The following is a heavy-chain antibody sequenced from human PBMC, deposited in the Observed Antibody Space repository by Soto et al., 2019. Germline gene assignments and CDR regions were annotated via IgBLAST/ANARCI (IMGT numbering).Heavy chain of an antibody. J-gene: IGHJ6*02. CDR1: GGSFRGYY. Sequence: QVQLQQWGAGLLKPSETLSLNCAVYGGSFRGYYWSWIRQPPGKGREWIGEINHRGSINYNPSLMRRVTMSVDTSKNHFSLKLNSVTAADTAVFYCARGSRMRIPAASGRDYYYHGLDVWGQGTAVTVSS. D-gene: IGHD2-15*01. CDR3: ARGSRMRIPAASGRDYYYHGLDV. V-gene: IGHV4-34*01. CDR2: INHRGSI.